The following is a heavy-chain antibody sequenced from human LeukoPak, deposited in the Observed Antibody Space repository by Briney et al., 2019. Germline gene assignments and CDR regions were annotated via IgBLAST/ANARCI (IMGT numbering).Heavy chain of an antibody. CDR3: AKGVRITMVRGAFDI. CDR2: ISWNSGSI. CDR1: GFTFDDYA. Sequence: GGSLRLSCAASGFTFDDYAMHWLRQAPRKGLEWVSGISWNSGSIGYADSVKGRFTISSDNAKNSLYLQMNSLRAEDTALYYCAKGVRITMVRGAFDIWGQGTMVTVSS. D-gene: IGHD3-10*01. V-gene: IGHV3-9*01. J-gene: IGHJ3*02.